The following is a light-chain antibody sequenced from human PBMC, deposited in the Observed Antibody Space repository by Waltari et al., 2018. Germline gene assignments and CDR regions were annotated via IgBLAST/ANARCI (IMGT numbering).Light chain of an antibody. V-gene: IGLV2-14*01. CDR2: DVS. CDR3: RANTSVSGG. J-gene: IGLJ2*01. Sequence: QSALTQPASVSGSPGQSITISCTATISDVGGYNYVSWYQQHPGKAPKLMIYDVSNRPSGYSPLFCGSKTGHTATVANAVRRVHDEGDHYCRANTSVSGGLGGGSQLTLL. CDR1: ISDVGGYNY.